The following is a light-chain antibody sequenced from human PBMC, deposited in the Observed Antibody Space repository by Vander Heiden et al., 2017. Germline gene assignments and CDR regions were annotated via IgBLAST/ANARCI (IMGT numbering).Light chain of an antibody. CDR2: GVS. Sequence: DIQFTQSPSFLSAYVGDRVTLTCRASEGISSYLAWYQQKPAQAPKLLISGVSTLQSGVSSRFSGSGSGTEFTLTISSLQSEDLATYYCQQLYSYPITFGQGTRL. CDR3: QQLYSYPIT. CDR1: EGISSY. V-gene: IGKV1-9*01. J-gene: IGKJ5*01.